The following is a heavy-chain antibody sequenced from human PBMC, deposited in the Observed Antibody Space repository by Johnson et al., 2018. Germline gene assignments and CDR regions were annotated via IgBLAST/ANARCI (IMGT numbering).Heavy chain of an antibody. D-gene: IGHD3-16*02. CDR1: GFTFSSYG. V-gene: IGHV3-30*03. CDR3: ASPEYYDYVWGSYRYTYDAFDI. CDR2: ISYDGSNK. J-gene: IGHJ3*02. Sequence: QVQLVQSGGGVVQXGRSXRLXCAASGFTFSSYGMHWVRQAPGKGLEWVAVISYDGSNKYYADSVKGRFTISRDNSKNTLYLQMNSLRAEDTAVYYCASPEYYDYVWGSYRYTYDAFDIWGQGTMVTVSS.